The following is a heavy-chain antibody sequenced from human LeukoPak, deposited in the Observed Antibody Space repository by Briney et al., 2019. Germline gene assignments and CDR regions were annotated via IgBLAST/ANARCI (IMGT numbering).Heavy chain of an antibody. J-gene: IGHJ2*01. Sequence: ASVKVSCKASGYMFGGFPINWVRQAPGQGLEWMGWINPNSGGTNYAQKFQGRVTMTRDTSISTAYMELSRLRSDDTAVYYCARDEGGGDVRLWGRGTLVTVSS. CDR3: ARDEGGGDVRL. CDR2: INPNSGGT. CDR1: GYMFGGFP. V-gene: IGHV1-2*02. D-gene: IGHD2-21*02.